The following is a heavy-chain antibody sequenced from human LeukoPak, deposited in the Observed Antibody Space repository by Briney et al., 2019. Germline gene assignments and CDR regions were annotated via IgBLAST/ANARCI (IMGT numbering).Heavy chain of an antibody. CDR1: GFSLSTTGVA. J-gene: IGHJ4*02. D-gene: IGHD3-10*01. CDR3: AHKGRGSGSFTM. V-gene: IGHV2-5*01. CDR2: HYWNNDK. Sequence: GPTLVNPTQTLTLTCTFSGFSLSTTGVAVGWIRQPPGKALEWLAVHYWNNDKSYSPSLKSRLTVTKDSSKNQVVLIMTNMDPVDTATYYCAHKGRGSGSFTMWGQGTLVTVSS.